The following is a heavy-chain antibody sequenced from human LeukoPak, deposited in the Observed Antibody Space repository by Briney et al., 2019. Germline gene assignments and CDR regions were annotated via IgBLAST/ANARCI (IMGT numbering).Heavy chain of an antibody. CDR2: IIPIFGTA. Sequence: GASVQVSCKASGGTFSSYAISWVRQAPGQGLEWMGGIIPIFGTANYAQKFQGRVTITADESTSTAYMELSSLRSEDTAVYYCARVREGQWLRSKAYYYGMDVWGKGTTVTVSS. V-gene: IGHV1-69*13. J-gene: IGHJ6*04. CDR3: ARVREGQWLRSKAYYYGMDV. CDR1: GGTFSSYA. D-gene: IGHD5-12*01.